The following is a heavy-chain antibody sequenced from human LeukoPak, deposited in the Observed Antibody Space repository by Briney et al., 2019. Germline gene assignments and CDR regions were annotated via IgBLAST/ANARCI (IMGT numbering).Heavy chain of an antibody. J-gene: IGHJ4*02. D-gene: IGHD5-18*01. V-gene: IGHV4-39*01. CDR2: ICHSGST. CDR3: ARHYGGLQVWSPLDY. CDR1: GDSITNSRYY. Sequence: SETLSLTCTVSGDSITNSRYYWGWIRQPPGKGLEWIGNICHSGSTYYNSSLKRRGTISVDTSKNQFSLKLTSVTAADTAVYYCARHYGGLQVWSPLDYWGQGTQVTVSS.